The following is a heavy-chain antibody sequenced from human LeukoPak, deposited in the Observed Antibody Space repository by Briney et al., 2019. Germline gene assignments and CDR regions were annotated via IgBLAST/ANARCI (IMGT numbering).Heavy chain of an antibody. D-gene: IGHD3-10*01. CDR1: GGSFSGYY. Sequence: SETLSLTCAVSGGSFSGYYWSWIRQPPGTGQGLIWEINHNGSTNYNPSPKSRVSISVATYKNQFSLKLSSVTAADTAVYYCARGYGNYYGSGSYYNRRWFDPWGQGTLVTVSS. V-gene: IGHV4-34*01. CDR3: ARGYGNYYGSGSYYNRRWFDP. CDR2: INHNGST. J-gene: IGHJ5*02.